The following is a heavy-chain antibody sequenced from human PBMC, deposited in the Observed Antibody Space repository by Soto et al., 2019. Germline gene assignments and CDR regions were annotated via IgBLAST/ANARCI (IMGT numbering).Heavy chain of an antibody. D-gene: IGHD1-26*01. Sequence: GGSLRLSCAASGFTFSNYWMHWVRQAPGKGLVWVSRINTDGSRATYADSVKGRFTISRDNSKNTLYLQMNSLRAEDTAVYYWAKDSSEWELLGCFDYWGQGTLVTVSS. J-gene: IGHJ4*02. CDR2: INTDGSRA. CDR3: AKDSSEWELLGCFDY. V-gene: IGHV3-74*01. CDR1: GFTFSNYW.